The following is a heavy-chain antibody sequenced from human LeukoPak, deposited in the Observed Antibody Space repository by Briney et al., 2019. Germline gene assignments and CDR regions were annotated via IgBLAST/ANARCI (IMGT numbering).Heavy chain of an antibody. CDR1: GFTFSSYG. V-gene: IGHV3-30*02. D-gene: IGHD6-19*01. CDR2: IRYDGSNK. Sequence: GGSLRLSCAASGFTFSSYGMHWVRQAPGKGLEWVAFIRYDGSNKYYAGSVKGRFTISRDNSKNTLYLQMNSLRAEDTAVYYCAKDGEFSSGWYFDYWGQGTLVTVSS. CDR3: AKDGEFSSGWYFDY. J-gene: IGHJ4*02.